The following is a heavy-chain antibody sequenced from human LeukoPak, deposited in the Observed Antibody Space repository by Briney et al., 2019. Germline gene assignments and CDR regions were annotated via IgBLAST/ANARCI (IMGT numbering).Heavy chain of an antibody. V-gene: IGHV1-8*01. CDR1: GYTFTSYD. CDR2: MNPNSGNT. D-gene: IGHD3-16*02. J-gene: IGHJ4*02. Sequence: ASVKVSCTASGYTFTSYDINWVRQATGQGLEWMGWMNPNSGNTGYAQKFQGRVTMTRNTSISTAYMELSSLRSEDTAVYYCAVPRIWGSYRPFDYWGQGTLVTVSS. CDR3: AVPRIWGSYRPFDY.